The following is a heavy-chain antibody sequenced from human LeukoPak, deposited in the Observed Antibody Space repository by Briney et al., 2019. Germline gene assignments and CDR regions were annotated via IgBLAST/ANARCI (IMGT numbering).Heavy chain of an antibody. D-gene: IGHD3-22*01. CDR1: GFTFSRYA. J-gene: IGHJ5*02. Sequence: GGSLRLSCAASGFTFSRYAMSWVRQAPGKGLEWASGISASGGSRDYADSVKGRFTISRDNSKNTLYVQMNSLRAEDTAVYYCAKNADSGCYYYANHWGQGTLVTVSS. V-gene: IGHV3-23*01. CDR2: ISASGGSR. CDR3: AKNADSGCYYYANH.